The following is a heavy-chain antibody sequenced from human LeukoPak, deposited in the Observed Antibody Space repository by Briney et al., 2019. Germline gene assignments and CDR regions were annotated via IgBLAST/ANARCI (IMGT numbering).Heavy chain of an antibody. Sequence: SETQSLTCTVSGGSISNFYWSWIRQPPGKGLEWIGYIYYSGSTNYNSSLKSRVTISVDTSKNQFSLKLSSVTAADTAVYYCARDARFCSSTSCSWLGTDYWGQGTLVTVSS. CDR3: ARDARFCSSTSCSWLGTDY. CDR1: GGSISNFY. CDR2: IYYSGST. V-gene: IGHV4-59*12. D-gene: IGHD2-2*01. J-gene: IGHJ4*02.